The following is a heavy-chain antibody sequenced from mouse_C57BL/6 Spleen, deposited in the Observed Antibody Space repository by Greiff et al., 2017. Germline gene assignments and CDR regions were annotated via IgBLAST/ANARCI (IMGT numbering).Heavy chain of an antibody. CDR1: GFTFSSYA. V-gene: IGHV5-9-1*02. CDR3: TRDPPYDYDVDYAMDY. J-gene: IGHJ4*01. D-gene: IGHD2-4*01. Sequence: LVESGEGLVKPGGSLKLSCAASGFTFSSYAMSWVRQTPEKRLEWVAYISSGGDYIYYADTVKGRFTISRDNARNTLYLQMSSLKSEDTAMYYCTRDPPYDYDVDYAMDYWGQGTSVTVSS. CDR2: ISSGGDYI.